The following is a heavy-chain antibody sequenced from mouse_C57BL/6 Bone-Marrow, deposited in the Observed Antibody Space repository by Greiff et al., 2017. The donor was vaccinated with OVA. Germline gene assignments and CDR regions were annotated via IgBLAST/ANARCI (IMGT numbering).Heavy chain of an antibody. CDR1: GYTFTSYW. J-gene: IGHJ3*01. V-gene: IGHV1-55*01. Sequence: QVQLKQPGAELVKPGASVKMSCKASGYTFTSYWITWVKQRPGQGLEWIGDIYPGSGSTNYNEKFKSKATLTVDTSSSTAYMQLSSLTSEDSAVYYCARFGYGSSVAYWGQGTLVTVSA. CDR2: IYPGSGST. D-gene: IGHD1-1*01. CDR3: ARFGYGSSVAY.